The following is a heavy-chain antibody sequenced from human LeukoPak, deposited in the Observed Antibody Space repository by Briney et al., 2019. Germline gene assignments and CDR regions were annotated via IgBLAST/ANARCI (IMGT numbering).Heavy chain of an antibody. CDR3: AKCGTTDYDILTGYYFDY. CDR1: GFSFSSYW. J-gene: IGHJ4*02. CDR2: ISWNSGSI. Sequence: PGGSLRLSCAASGFSFSSYWMAWVRQAPGKGLEWVSGISWNSGSIGYADSVKGRFTISRDNAKNSLYLQMNSLRAEDTALYYCAKCGTTDYDILTGYYFDYWGQGTLVTVSS. D-gene: IGHD3-9*01. V-gene: IGHV3-9*01.